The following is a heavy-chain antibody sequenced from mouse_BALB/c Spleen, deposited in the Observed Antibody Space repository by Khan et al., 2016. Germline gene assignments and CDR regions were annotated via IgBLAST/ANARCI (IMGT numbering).Heavy chain of an antibody. D-gene: IGHD3-3*01. CDR2: IDPANGNT. J-gene: IGHJ4*01. CDR1: GFNIKDTY. Sequence: VQLQQSGAELVKPGASVKLSCTASGFNIKDTYMHWVKQRPEQGLEWIGRIDPANGNTKYDPKFQGKATITADTSSNTAYLQLSSLTSEDTAVYDGASWDEGLYAMDYWGQGTSVTVSS. V-gene: IGHV14-3*02. CDR3: ASWDEGLYAMDY.